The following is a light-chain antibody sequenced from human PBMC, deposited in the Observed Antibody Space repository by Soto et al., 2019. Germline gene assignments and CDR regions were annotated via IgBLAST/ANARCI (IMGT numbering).Light chain of an antibody. Sequence: QSVLTQPPSVSGAPGQRVTISCTGSSSNIGAGYDVHWYQQLPGTAPKLLIYGNSDRPSGVPDRFSGSKSGTSASLAVTGLQAEDEADYYSQSYDSSLSGSVVFGGVTQLTV. CDR3: QSYDSSLSGSVV. CDR1: SSNIGAGYD. J-gene: IGLJ2*01. V-gene: IGLV1-40*01. CDR2: GNS.